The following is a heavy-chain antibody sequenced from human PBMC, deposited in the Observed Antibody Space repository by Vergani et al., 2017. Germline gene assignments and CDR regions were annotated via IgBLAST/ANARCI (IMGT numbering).Heavy chain of an antibody. CDR1: GGTFSSYT. Sequence: QVQLVQSGAEVKKPGSSVKVSCKASGGTFSSYTISWVRQAPGQGLEWMGRIIPILGIANYAQKFQGRVTITADKSTSTAYMELSSLRSEDTAVYYCARTVQSGYLRTVAAFDYWGQGTLVTVSS. D-gene: IGHD6-19*01. J-gene: IGHJ4*02. CDR3: ARTVQSGYLRTVAAFDY. CDR2: IIPILGIA. V-gene: IGHV1-69*02.